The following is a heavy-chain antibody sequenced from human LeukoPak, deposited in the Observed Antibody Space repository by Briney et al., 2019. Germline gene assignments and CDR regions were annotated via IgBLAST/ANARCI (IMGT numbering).Heavy chain of an antibody. Sequence: SETLSLTCAVSGGSISSGGYSWSWIRQPPGKGLEWIGYIYYSGSTYYNPSLKSRVTISVDTSKNQFSLKLSSVTAADTAVYYCARLSTVTTSFDYWGQGTLVTVSS. J-gene: IGHJ4*02. CDR3: ARLSTVTTSFDY. V-gene: IGHV4-30-4*07. CDR2: IYYSGST. D-gene: IGHD4-17*01. CDR1: GGSISSGGYS.